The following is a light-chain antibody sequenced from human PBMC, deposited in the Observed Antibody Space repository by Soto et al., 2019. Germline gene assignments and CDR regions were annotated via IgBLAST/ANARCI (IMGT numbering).Light chain of an antibody. CDR1: SSDVGTYNY. CDR3: ISYAGSSIWV. CDR2: DVS. J-gene: IGLJ3*02. Sequence: QSALTQPPSASGSPGQSVTISCTGTSSDVGTYNYVSWYQQHPGKVPKRMIYDVSKRPSGVPDRFSGSKSGNTASLTVSWLQAEDEADYYCISYAGSSIWVFGGGTKLTVL. V-gene: IGLV2-8*01.